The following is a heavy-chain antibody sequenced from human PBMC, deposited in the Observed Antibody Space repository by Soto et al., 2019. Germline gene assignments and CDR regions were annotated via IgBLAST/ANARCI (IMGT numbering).Heavy chain of an antibody. Sequence: QVQLVQSGAEVKKPGASVKVSCKASGYTFTSYAMHWVRQAPGQRLEWMGWINAGNGNTKYSQKFQGRVTITRDTSAGTAYMELSSLRSEDTAVYYCARGRPVGYCSGGSCYTFDPWGQGTLVTVSS. CDR2: INAGNGNT. CDR1: GYTFTSYA. J-gene: IGHJ5*02. CDR3: ARGRPVGYCSGGSCYTFDP. V-gene: IGHV1-3*01. D-gene: IGHD2-15*01.